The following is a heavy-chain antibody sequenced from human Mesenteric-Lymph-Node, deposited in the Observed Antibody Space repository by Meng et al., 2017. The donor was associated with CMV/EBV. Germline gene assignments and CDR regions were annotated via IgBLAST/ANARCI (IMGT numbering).Heavy chain of an antibody. J-gene: IGHJ4*02. V-gene: IGHV6-1*01. Sequence: SGDSVSSSRAIWNWIRQSPSRGLEWLGRTYYGSEWFSEYAVSVEGRITINGDTSKNQFSLHLNSVTPEDTAVYYCVRETATYYPKLDYWGQGTLVTVS. CDR1: GDSVSSSRAI. CDR2: TYYGSEWFS. D-gene: IGHD2-15*01. CDR3: VRETATYYPKLDY.